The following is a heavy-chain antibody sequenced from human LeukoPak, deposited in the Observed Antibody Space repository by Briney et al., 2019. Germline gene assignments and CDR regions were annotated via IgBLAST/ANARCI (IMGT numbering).Heavy chain of an antibody. CDR1: GGSIGNFY. CDR2: LNNGGDT. J-gene: IGHJ3*01. Sequence: SETLSLTCTVSGGSIGNFYRSWIRQPAGKGLEWIGRLNNGGDTNYSPSLRSQVTISVDTSKNHFSLILSSVTVADTAIYYCARAIGVYAFDVWGQGTMVTVSS. V-gene: IGHV4-4*07. D-gene: IGHD2-2*02. CDR3: ARAIGVYAFDV.